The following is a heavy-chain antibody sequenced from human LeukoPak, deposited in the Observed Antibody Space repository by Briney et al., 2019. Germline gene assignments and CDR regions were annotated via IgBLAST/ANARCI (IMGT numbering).Heavy chain of an antibody. CDR1: GFTFKNYA. CDR3: ATGLRYFDF. J-gene: IGHJ2*01. CDR2: ISGSGGST. D-gene: IGHD3-16*01. Sequence: PGGSLRLSCAASGFTFKNYAMSWVRQAPGKGLEWVSAISGSGGSTYYADSVKGRFTISRDNSRNTVYLQMNSLRAEDTAVYYCATGLRYFDFWGRGTLVTVSS. V-gene: IGHV3-23*01.